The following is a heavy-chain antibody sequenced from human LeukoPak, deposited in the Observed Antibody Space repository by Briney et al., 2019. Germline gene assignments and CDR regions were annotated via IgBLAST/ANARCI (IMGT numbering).Heavy chain of an antibody. CDR3: AKTRPLDSSSWSHGDY. J-gene: IGHJ4*02. CDR1: GFTFSSYA. CDR2: ISGSGDST. V-gene: IGHV3-23*01. D-gene: IGHD6-13*01. Sequence: GGSLRLSCAASGFTFSSYAMSWVRQAPGKGLERVSAISGSGDSTYYGDSVKGRFTISRDNSKNTLYLQMNSLRAEDTAVYYCAKTRPLDSSSWSHGDYWGQGTLVTVSS.